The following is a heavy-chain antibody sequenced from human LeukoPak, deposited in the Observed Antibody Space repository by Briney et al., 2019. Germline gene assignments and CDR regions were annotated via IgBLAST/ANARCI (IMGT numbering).Heavy chain of an antibody. CDR3: ASRDTGWNYCDY. CDR2: IHYKGST. Sequence: AETLSLTCTISGDSINGHYWSWIRQPPGKRLEWIGDIHYKGSTNYNLSLKSRVTISVDTSKNHLSLNLTSVLAADTAIYYCASRDTGWNYCDYWGQGILVTVSS. V-gene: IGHV4-59*08. CDR1: GDSINGHY. J-gene: IGHJ4*02. D-gene: IGHD6-19*01.